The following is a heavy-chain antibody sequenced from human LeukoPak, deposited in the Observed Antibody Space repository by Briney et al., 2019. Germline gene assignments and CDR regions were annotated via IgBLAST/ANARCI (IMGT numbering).Heavy chain of an antibody. CDR3: ARHRQVWYRGYDYVWGSYRYTTIFDY. CDR2: INHSGST. D-gene: IGHD3-16*02. J-gene: IGHJ4*02. Sequence: PSETLSLTCAVYGGSFSGYYWSWIRQPPGKGLEWIGEINHSGSTNYNPSLKSRVTISVDTSKNQFSLKLSSVTAADTAVYYCARHRQVWYRGYDYVWGSYRYTTIFDYWGQGTLVTVSS. V-gene: IGHV4-34*01. CDR1: GGSFSGYY.